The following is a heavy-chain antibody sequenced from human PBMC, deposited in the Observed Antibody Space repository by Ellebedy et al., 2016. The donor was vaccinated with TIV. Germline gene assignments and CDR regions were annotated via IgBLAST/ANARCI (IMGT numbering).Heavy chain of an antibody. V-gene: IGHV4-59*01. J-gene: IGHJ4*02. CDR2: IYNNGGT. Sequence: MPSETLSLTCTVSGGSTSSYYWSWIRQPPGRRLEWIGYIYNNGGTNYNPSRTSRVTISVDRSKNQFSLKLASVSAADTAVYYCARGLRGPFDYWGQGTLVTVSS. CDR3: ARGLRGPFDY. CDR1: GGSTSSYY.